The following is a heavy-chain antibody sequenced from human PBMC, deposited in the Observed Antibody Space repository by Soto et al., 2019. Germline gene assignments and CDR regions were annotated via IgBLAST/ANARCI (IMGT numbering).Heavy chain of an antibody. J-gene: IGHJ4*02. D-gene: IGHD6-6*01. CDR3: AVLLGRPKDETRTLASPALDF. CDR1: GYTFIYYW. V-gene: IGHV5-10-1*01. Sequence: GESLKISCQASGYTFIYYWIAWVRQTPEKGLEWIGRVDCNDGATNYNPSFQGHVSISSDKSMRKSYLQWRRLQSSETAIYYSAVLLGRPKDETRTLASPALDFWGRGTLVTDSS. CDR2: VDCNDGAT.